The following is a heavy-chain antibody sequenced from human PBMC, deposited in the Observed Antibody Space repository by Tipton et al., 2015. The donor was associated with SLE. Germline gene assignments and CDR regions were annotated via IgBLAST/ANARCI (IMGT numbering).Heavy chain of an antibody. CDR1: GFTFSSYS. J-gene: IGHJ6*02. Sequence: SLRLSCAVSGFTFSSYSMNWVRQAPGKGLEWVSSISSSSSYIYYADSVKGRFTISRDNAKNSLYLQMNSLRAEDTAVYYCARDRGVSYYYYGMDVWGQGTTVTVSS. D-gene: IGHD3-10*01. CDR3: ARDRGVSYYYYGMDV. V-gene: IGHV3-21*03. CDR2: ISSSSSYI.